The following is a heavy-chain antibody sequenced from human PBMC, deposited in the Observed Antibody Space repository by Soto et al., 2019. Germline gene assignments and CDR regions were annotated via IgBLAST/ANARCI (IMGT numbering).Heavy chain of an antibody. J-gene: IGHJ6*02. Sequence: PSETLSLTCTVSGGSISGYYWSWIRQSPGKGLEYIGYIYYRGSTNYNPSLKSRVTMSVDTSRNQFSLKVNSVTAVDTAVYYCARQQLLPFYYALDVWGQGTTVTVSS. V-gene: IGHV4-59*01. D-gene: IGHD6-13*01. CDR2: IYYRGST. CDR3: ARQQLLPFYYALDV. CDR1: GGSISGYY.